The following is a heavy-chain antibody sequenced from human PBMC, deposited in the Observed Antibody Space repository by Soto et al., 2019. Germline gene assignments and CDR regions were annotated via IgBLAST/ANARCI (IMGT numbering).Heavy chain of an antibody. D-gene: IGHD6-19*01. CDR1: GYTFNSYG. CDR3: VRSAMAGDYYYYGMDV. Sequence: GASVKVFCKTSGYTFNSYGISCVRQHPGEALERMEESSVYIGNTNYAQNFQGRLTMTTDTSTSTAYMEQTSLRFDDTAVYYCVRSAMAGDYYYYGMDVWGQGTTVTVS. J-gene: IGHJ6*01. V-gene: IGHV1-18*01. CDR2: SSVYIGNT.